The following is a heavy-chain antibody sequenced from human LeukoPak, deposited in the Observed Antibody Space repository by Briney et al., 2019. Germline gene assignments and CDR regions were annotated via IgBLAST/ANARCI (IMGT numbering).Heavy chain of an antibody. CDR2: IYYSGST. CDR3: ARVRPLDTRGAFDI. D-gene: IGHD3/OR15-3a*01. Sequence: SETLSLTCTVSGGSISSSSYYWGWIRQPPGKGLEWIGSIYYSGSTYYNPSLKSRVTISVDTSKNQFSLKLSSVTAADTAVYYCARVRPLDTRGAFDIWGQGTMVTVSS. CDR1: GGSISSSSYY. J-gene: IGHJ3*02. V-gene: IGHV4-39*07.